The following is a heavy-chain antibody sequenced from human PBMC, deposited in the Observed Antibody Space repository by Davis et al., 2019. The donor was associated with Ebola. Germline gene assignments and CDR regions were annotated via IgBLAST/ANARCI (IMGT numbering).Heavy chain of an antibody. V-gene: IGHV1-18*01. D-gene: IGHD2-8*02. Sequence: GGSLRLSCKASGYTFTSYGISWVRQAPGQGLEWMGWISAYNGNTNYAQKLQGRVTVTTDTSTSTAYMELRSLRSDDTAVYYCARVLVPNWFDPWGQGTLVTVSS. CDR3: ARVLVPNWFDP. CDR1: GYTFTSYG. CDR2: ISAYNGNT. J-gene: IGHJ5*02.